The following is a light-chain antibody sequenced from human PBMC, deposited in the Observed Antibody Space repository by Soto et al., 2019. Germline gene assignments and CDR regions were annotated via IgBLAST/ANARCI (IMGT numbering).Light chain of an antibody. J-gene: IGKJ2*01. CDR3: QQYYETPPYT. Sequence: DIVMTQSPDSLAVSLGERATINCKSSQSIFYSSNNKNYLAWYQQKPGHPPKLLIYWASTRESGVPDRFSGSVSGTDFTLTISSLQAEDVAVYYCQQYYETPPYTFGQGTKLEIK. CDR2: WAS. CDR1: QSIFYSSNNKNY. V-gene: IGKV4-1*01.